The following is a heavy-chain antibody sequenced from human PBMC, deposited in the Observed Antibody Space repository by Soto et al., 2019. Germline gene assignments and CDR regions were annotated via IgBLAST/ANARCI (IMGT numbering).Heavy chain of an antibody. CDR3: AKCGGAGSDY. V-gene: IGHV3-7*01. D-gene: IGHD3-16*01. CDR1: GFTFSSYY. CDR2: VNEDGSEK. J-gene: IGHJ4*02. Sequence: SLRLSCAASGFTFSSYYMSWVRQAQGKGLEWVANVNEDGSEKYYVDSVKGRFTVSRDNAKNSLYLQMNSLRAEDTAVYYCAKCGGAGSDYWGQGTLVTVSS.